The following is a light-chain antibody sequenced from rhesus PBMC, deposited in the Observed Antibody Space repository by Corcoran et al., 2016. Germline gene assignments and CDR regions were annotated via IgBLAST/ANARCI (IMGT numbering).Light chain of an antibody. V-gene: IGKV1-22*01. J-gene: IGKJ1*01. Sequence: DIQMTQSPSSLSASVGDTVTITCRASQGISRWLAWYQQKPGKAPKLLIYKASSLQSGVPSRFSGSGSGTDGTRAISRRQSEDFATYYCQQYSSRPWTFGQGTKVEIK. CDR1: QGISRW. CDR2: KAS. CDR3: QQYSSRPWT.